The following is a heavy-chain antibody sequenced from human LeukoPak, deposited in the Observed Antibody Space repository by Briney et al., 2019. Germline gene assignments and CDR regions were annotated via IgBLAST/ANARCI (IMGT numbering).Heavy chain of an antibody. Sequence: PGGSLRLSCAASGFTFSSYAMHWVRQAPGKGLEWVAVISYDGSNKYYADSVKGRFTISRDNSRNTLYLQMNSLRAEDTAVYYCARDANRYGSETLDYWGQGTLVTVSS. CDR3: ARDANRYGSETLDY. D-gene: IGHD3-10*01. CDR2: ISYDGSNK. CDR1: GFTFSSYA. J-gene: IGHJ4*02. V-gene: IGHV3-30-3*01.